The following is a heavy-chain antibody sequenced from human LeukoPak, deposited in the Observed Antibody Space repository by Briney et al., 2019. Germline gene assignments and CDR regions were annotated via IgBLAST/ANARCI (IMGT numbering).Heavy chain of an antibody. Sequence: EASVTVSCKASGGTFSSCAISWVRQAPGQGLEWMGGIIPVFGTANYAQKFQGRVSITADESTSTAYMELSSLTSEDTAVYYCASHSSSPYYYYGMDVWGQGTTVTVSS. V-gene: IGHV1-69*13. CDR1: GGTFSSCA. CDR3: ASHSSSPYYYYGMDV. J-gene: IGHJ6*02. D-gene: IGHD6-6*01. CDR2: IIPVFGTA.